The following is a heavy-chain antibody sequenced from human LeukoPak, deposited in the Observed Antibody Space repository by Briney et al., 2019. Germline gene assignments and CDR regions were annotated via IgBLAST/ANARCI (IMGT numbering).Heavy chain of an antibody. D-gene: IGHD3-10*01. Sequence: SETLSLTCTVSGGSISSYYWSWIRQPPGKGLEWIGYIYYSGNTNYNPSLKSRVTISLDTSKNQFSLRLKSVTAADTAVYFCARDSRSSAGWFGSPYYYYGMDVWGQGTTVIVSS. CDR1: GGSISSYY. J-gene: IGHJ6*02. CDR2: IYYSGNT. CDR3: ARDSRSSAGWFGSPYYYYGMDV. V-gene: IGHV4-59*12.